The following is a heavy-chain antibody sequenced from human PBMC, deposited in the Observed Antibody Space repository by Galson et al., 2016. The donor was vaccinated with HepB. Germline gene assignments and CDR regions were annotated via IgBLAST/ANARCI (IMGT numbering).Heavy chain of an antibody. CDR2: ISPNNGGT. Sequence: SVKVSCKASGYTFIDYYMHWVRQAPGQGLEWMGWISPNNGGTNYAQKFQGRVTMTGDTSLRTGYMELSSLRSDDTAVYYCIRDLYTRSKPDYWGQGTLVTVSS. J-gene: IGHJ4*02. V-gene: IGHV1-2*02. D-gene: IGHD3-16*01. CDR3: IRDLYTRSKPDY. CDR1: GYTFIDYY.